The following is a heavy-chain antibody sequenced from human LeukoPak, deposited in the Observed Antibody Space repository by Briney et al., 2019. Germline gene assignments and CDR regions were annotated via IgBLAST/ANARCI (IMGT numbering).Heavy chain of an antibody. CDR2: IYYSGRT. D-gene: IGHD6-13*01. CDR3: ARADYSSSWFLDY. J-gene: IGHJ4*02. Sequence: PSETLSLTCTVSGGSISSGGYYWSCLRQHPGQGLEWIAYIYYSGRTYYNPSLKSRVTISVDTSKNQFSLKLSSVTAADTAVYYCARADYSSSWFLDYWGQGTLVTVSS. V-gene: IGHV4-31*03. CDR1: GGSISSGGYY.